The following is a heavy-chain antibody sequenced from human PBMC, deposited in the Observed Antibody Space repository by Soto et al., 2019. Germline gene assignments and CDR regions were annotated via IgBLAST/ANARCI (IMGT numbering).Heavy chain of an antibody. CDR1: GGTFSNHA. CDR3: AREVAADGTFREDVFDI. CDR2: IIPIFTTT. V-gene: IGHV1-69*12. J-gene: IGHJ3*02. Sequence: QVHLVQSGAEVKKPGSSVKVSCKAPGGTFSNHAINWVRQAPGQGLEWMGRIIPIFTTTNYAQKSQGRVTMTADESTITAYLELSSLKHDATAVYYCAREVAADGTFREDVFDIWGQGTLVTVSS. D-gene: IGHD6-13*01.